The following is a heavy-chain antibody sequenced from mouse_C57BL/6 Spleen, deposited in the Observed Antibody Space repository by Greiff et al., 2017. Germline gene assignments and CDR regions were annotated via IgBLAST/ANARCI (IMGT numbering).Heavy chain of an antibody. J-gene: IGHJ1*03. Sequence: EVQLQQSGTVLARPGASVKMSCKTSGYTFTSYWMHWVKQRPGQGLEWIGAIYPGNSDTSYNQKFKGKAKLTAVTSASTAYMELSSLTNEDSAVYYGTRLDWSFYWYFDVWGTGTTVTVSS. CDR1: GYTFTSYW. D-gene: IGHD4-1*01. CDR2: IYPGNSDT. CDR3: TRLDWSFYWYFDV. V-gene: IGHV1-5*01.